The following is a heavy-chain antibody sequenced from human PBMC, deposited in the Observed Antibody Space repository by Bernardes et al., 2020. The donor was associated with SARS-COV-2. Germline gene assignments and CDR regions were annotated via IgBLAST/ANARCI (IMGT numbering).Heavy chain of an antibody. Sequence: WGSLRLSCAASGFSLSIYCMSWVRQAPGKGLEWVASINQDGGEKHYVGPVQGRFTISRDNAKNSLYLQMNSMRAEDTAVFYCARAHCSGESCHNFDYWGQGTLVTVSS. CDR2: INQDGGEK. CDR1: GFSLSIYC. D-gene: IGHD2-15*01. V-gene: IGHV3-7*01. J-gene: IGHJ4*02. CDR3: ARAHCSGESCHNFDY.